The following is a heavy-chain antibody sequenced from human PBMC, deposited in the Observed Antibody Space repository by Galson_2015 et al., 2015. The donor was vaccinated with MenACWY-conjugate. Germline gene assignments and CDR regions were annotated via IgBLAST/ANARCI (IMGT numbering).Heavy chain of an antibody. Sequence: QSGAEVKKPGESLKISCKGSGYSFTSYWIGWVRQMPGKGLEWMGIIYPGDSDTRYSPSFQGQVTISADKSISTAYLQWSSLKASDTAMYYCARQVPYGFKCSGGTVRCAFDIWGQGTMVTVSS. CDR3: ARQVPYGFKCSGGTVRCAFDI. D-gene: IGHD2-15*01. CDR2: IYPGDSDT. V-gene: IGHV5-51*01. J-gene: IGHJ3*02. CDR1: GYSFTSYW.